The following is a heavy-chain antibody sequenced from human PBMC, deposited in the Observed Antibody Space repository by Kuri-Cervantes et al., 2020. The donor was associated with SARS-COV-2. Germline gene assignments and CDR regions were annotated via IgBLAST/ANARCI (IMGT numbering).Heavy chain of an antibody. Sequence: GGSLRLSCAASGFTFSDYYMNWVRQAPGKGLEWVSSISSSSTIYYADSVKGRFTIPRDNAKNSLYLQMNSLRAEDTAVYHCARAPLSHSNAQPFWFDYWGQGTLVTVSS. CDR3: ARAPLSHSNAQPFWFDY. V-gene: IGHV3-69-1*01. CDR2: ISSSSTI. J-gene: IGHJ4*02. CDR1: GFTFSDYY. D-gene: IGHD4-11*01.